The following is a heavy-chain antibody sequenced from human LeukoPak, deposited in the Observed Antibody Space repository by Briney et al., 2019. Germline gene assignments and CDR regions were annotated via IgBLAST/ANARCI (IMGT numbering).Heavy chain of an antibody. V-gene: IGHV3-33*01. CDR3: ARRSSGTYGFDC. D-gene: IGHD1-26*01. J-gene: IGHJ4*02. CDR1: GFTFNSYG. Sequence: GGSLRLSCAAAGFTFNSYGMHWVRQAPGKGLEWVAVIWSDGSNEYYAESLRGRFTISRDNSKGTVYLQLNSLRVEDTAVYYCARRSSGTYGFDCWGQGTLVTVST. CDR2: IWSDGSNE.